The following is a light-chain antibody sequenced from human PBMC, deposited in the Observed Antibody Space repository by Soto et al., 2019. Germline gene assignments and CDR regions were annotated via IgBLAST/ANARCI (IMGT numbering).Light chain of an antibody. CDR2: AAS. J-gene: IGKJ1*01. V-gene: IGKV1-27*01. CDR3: QKYNSAPPWT. CDR1: QSISGW. Sequence: IQMAPSPSTRSASVGDRVTITCRASQSISGWLAWYQQKPGKVPKLLIYAASTLQSGVPSRFSGSGSGTDFTLTISSLQPEDVATYYCQKYNSAPPWTFGQGTKVDIK.